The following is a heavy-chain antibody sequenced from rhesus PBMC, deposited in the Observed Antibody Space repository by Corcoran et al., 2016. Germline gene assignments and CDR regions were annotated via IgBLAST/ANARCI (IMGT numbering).Heavy chain of an antibody. CDR1: GFSLSTRGLG. CDR3: ARRDVWNNGIIDY. V-gene: IGHV2S1*01. D-gene: IGHD1-20*01. J-gene: IGHJ4*01. Sequence: QVTLKESGPALVKPTQTLTLTCTFSGFSLSTRGLGINWIRQPPGKALEWLASVYWEDDKGYTTSLKSRLTISKDTSKNQVVLTMTNMDPVDTATYYCARRDVWNNGIIDYWGQGVLVTVSS. CDR2: VYWEDDK.